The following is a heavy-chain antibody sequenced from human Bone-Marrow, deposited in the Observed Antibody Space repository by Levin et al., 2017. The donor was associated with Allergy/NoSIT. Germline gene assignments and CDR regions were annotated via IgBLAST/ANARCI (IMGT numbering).Heavy chain of an antibody. CDR1: GFVFSTYA. J-gene: IGHJ4*02. CDR3: AKDRAVPVAFFDY. V-gene: IGHV3-23*01. CDR2: IRGSGDKT. D-gene: IGHD2-21*01. Sequence: GGSLRLSCAASGFVFSTYAMSWVRQAPGKGLEWVAAIRGSGDKTYYADSVQGRFTISRDNAKNTVYLQMDGLRAEDMATYYCAKDRAVPVAFFDYWGQGTVVTVSS.